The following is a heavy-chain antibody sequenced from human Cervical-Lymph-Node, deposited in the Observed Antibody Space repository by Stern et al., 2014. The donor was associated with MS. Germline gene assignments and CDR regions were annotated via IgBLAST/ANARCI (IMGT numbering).Heavy chain of an antibody. J-gene: IGHJ4*02. Sequence: EVQLVESGGGLVKPGGSLRVSCAASGLTFNNAWMSWVRQAPGKGLEWLGRIKSKSDGGTTDYAAPVRGRFTISRDDSKNTLYLQINSLKTEDTAVYYCAADHPLDYWGQGTLVTVSS. CDR1: GLTFNNAW. CDR2: IKSKSDGGTT. V-gene: IGHV3-15*01. CDR3: AADHPLDY.